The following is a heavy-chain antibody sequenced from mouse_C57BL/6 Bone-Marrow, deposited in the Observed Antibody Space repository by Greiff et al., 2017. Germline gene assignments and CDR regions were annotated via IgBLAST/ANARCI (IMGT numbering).Heavy chain of an antibody. Sequence: QVQLKQPGAELVRPGTSVKLSCKASGYTFTSYWMHWVKQRPGQGLEWIGVIDPSDSYTNYNQKFKGKATLTVDTSSSTAYMQLSSLTSEDSAVYYCAPDGYYEAYWGQGTLVTVSA. D-gene: IGHD2-3*01. V-gene: IGHV1-59*01. CDR3: APDGYYEAY. CDR2: IDPSDSYT. CDR1: GYTFTSYW. J-gene: IGHJ3*01.